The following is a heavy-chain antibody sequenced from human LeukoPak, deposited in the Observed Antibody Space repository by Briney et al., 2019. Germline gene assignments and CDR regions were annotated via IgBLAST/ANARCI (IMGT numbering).Heavy chain of an antibody. CDR3: AREVRGAFDI. CDR2: IYNSGIT. V-gene: IGHV4-59*01. Sequence: PSETLSLTCSVSGGSINNYYWNWIRQPPGKGLEWIGWIYNSGITNYNPSLKSRVTISVDTSKIQFSLKLSSVTAADTAVYYCAREVRGAFDIWGQGTMVTVSS. CDR1: GGSINNYY. J-gene: IGHJ3*02. D-gene: IGHD2-2*01.